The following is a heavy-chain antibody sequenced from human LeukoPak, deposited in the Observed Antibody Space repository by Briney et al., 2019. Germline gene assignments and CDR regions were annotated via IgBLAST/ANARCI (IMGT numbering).Heavy chain of an antibody. CDR3: ASGDSSGWVGY. D-gene: IGHD6-19*01. V-gene: IGHV1-46*01. J-gene: IGHJ4*02. CDR1: GYTFINYY. CDR2: IYPFNGST. Sequence: ASVKVSCKASGYTFINYYLHWVRQAPGQGLEWMGIIYPFNGSTIYAQKFQGRVTMTRDMSTSTVYMELSSLRSEDTAVYYCASGDSSGWVGYWGQGTLVTVSS.